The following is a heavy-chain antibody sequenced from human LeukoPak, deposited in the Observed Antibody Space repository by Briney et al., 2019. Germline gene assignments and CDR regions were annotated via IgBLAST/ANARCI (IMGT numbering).Heavy chain of an antibody. V-gene: IGHV4-59*12. CDR2: IYYSGST. D-gene: IGHD3-16*02. CDR3: ASTPYVWGSYRYNWFDP. CDR1: GGSISSYY. Sequence: SETLSLTCTVSGGSISSYYWSWIRQPPGKGLEWIGYIYYSGSTSYNPSLKSRVTISVDTSKNQFSLKLSSVTAADTAVYYCASTPYVWGSYRYNWFDPWGQGTLVTVSS. J-gene: IGHJ5*02.